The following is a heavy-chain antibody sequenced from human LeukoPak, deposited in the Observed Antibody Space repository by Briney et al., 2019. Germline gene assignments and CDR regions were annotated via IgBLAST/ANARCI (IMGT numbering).Heavy chain of an antibody. CDR1: GFTFSSYG. CDR2: IWYDGSNK. CDR3: ARSKGLGYCSSTSCHYYYYYGMDV. J-gene: IGHJ6*04. V-gene: IGHV3-33*01. Sequence: PGGSLRPSCAPSGFTFSSYGMHWVRQPPGKGREWVAVIWYDGSNKNYADSVKGRFTISRDNSKNTLYLQMNSLRAEDTSMNYCARSKGLGYCSSTSCHYYYYYGMDVWGKGTTVSVSS. D-gene: IGHD2-2*01.